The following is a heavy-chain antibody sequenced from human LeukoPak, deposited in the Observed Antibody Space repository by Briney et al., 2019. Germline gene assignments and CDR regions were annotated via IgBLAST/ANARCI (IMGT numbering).Heavy chain of an antibody. J-gene: IGHJ3*02. Sequence: GGSLRLSGAASGFTCSNYWMSWVRQAPGKGLEWVANIKQAGSEKNYVDSVKGRLTISRDNAKNSLFLQMNSLRAEDTAVYYCAREVAGTFDIWGQGTMVTVSS. V-gene: IGHV3-7*01. CDR1: GFTCSNYW. D-gene: IGHD6-13*01. CDR2: IKQAGSEK. CDR3: AREVAGTFDI.